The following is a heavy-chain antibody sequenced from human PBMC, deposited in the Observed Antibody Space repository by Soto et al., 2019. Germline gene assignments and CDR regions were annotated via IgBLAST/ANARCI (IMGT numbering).Heavy chain of an antibody. V-gene: IGHV3-23*01. Sequence: PGGSLRLSCAASGFTFSSYAMSWVRQAPGKGLEWVSAISGSGGSTYYADSVKGRFTISRDNSKNTLYLQMNSLRAEDTAVYYCAKDPFSNPYYYDSSGSPIYFDYWGQGTLVT. D-gene: IGHD3-22*01. CDR3: AKDPFSNPYYYDSSGSPIYFDY. J-gene: IGHJ4*02. CDR1: GFTFSSYA. CDR2: ISGSGGST.